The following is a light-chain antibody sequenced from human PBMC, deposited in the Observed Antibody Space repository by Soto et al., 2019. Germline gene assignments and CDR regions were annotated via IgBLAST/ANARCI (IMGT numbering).Light chain of an antibody. V-gene: IGLV2-11*01. Sequence: QSALTQPRSVSGSPGQSVTISCTGTSSDVGGYNFVSWYQHHPGKAPKLMIYDVTKRPSGVPDRFSGSKSGNTASLTISGLQAEDEADYFCCLYTSFFSFFGGGTKLTVL. J-gene: IGLJ2*01. CDR1: SSDVGGYNF. CDR3: CLYTSFFSF. CDR2: DVT.